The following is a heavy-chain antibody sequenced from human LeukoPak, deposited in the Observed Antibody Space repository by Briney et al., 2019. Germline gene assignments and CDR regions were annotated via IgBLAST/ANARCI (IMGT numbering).Heavy chain of an antibody. CDR2: INHSGST. D-gene: IGHD6-19*01. CDR3: ASSGWSKFDY. V-gene: IGHV4-34*01. Sequence: HSETLSLTCAVYGGSFSGYYRSWIRQPPGKGLEWIGEINHSGSTNYNPSLTSRVTISVDTSKNQFSLKLSSVTAADTAVYYCASSGWSKFDYWGQGTLVTVSS. J-gene: IGHJ4*02. CDR1: GGSFSGYY.